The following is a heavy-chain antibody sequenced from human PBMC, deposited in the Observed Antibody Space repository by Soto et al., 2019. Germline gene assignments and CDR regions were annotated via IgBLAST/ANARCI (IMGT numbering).Heavy chain of an antibody. D-gene: IGHD6-13*01. V-gene: IGHV3-74*03. J-gene: IGHJ6*02. CDR2: VNNDGTDT. Sequence: EVQLVESGGGLVQPGGSLRLSCAASGFTFSNYWMYWVRQAPGKGLVWVSRVNNDGTDTTHADSVKGRFTISRDNAENTLYLQINSLTAEYTAVYYCARGGLQHALDVWGQGSTVTVSS. CDR3: ARGGLQHALDV. CDR1: GFTFSNYW.